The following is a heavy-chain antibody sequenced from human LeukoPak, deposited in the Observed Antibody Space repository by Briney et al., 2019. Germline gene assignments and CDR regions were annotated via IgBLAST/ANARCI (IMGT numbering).Heavy chain of an antibody. CDR1: GITFSGYS. J-gene: IGHJ4*02. D-gene: IGHD1-26*01. V-gene: IGHV3-48*02. CDR2: MTTSGNTI. CDR3: ARVGGAPPVTMYFEY. Sequence: GGSLRLSCVVSGITFSGYSMIWVRQAPGKGLEWLSFMTTSGNTIFYAESVKDRFTISRDNAKKSLYLQMNSLRDEDTAVYYCARVGGAPPVTMYFEYWGQGTLVTVTS.